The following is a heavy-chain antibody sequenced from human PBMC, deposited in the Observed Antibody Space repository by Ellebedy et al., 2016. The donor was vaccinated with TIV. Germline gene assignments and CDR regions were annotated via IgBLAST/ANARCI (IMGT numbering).Heavy chain of an antibody. J-gene: IGHJ4*02. CDR1: GYTLTELS. CDR2: FDPEDGEI. V-gene: IGHV1-24*01. CDR3: AAGLRFLEWSGLTEY. D-gene: IGHD3-3*01. Sequence: GESLKISCKVSGYTLTELSMHWVRQAPGKGPEWMGGFDPEDGEIIYAQKFQGRVTMTEDTSTDTAYMELSSLRSEDTAVYFCAAGLRFLEWSGLTEYWGQGTLVTVSS.